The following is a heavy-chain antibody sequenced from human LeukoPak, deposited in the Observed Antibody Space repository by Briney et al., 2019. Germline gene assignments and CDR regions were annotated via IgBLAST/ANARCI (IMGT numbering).Heavy chain of an antibody. CDR1: GFTFDDYG. D-gene: IGHD3-22*01. CDR2: INWNGGST. V-gene: IGHV3-20*04. Sequence: GGSLGLSCAASGFTFDDYGMSWVRQAPGKGLEWVSGINWNGGSTGYADSVKGRFTISRDNAKNSLYLQMNSLRAEDTALYYCARRPYYYDSSGYYYFDYWGQGTLVTVSS. CDR3: ARRPYYYDSSGYYYFDY. J-gene: IGHJ4*02.